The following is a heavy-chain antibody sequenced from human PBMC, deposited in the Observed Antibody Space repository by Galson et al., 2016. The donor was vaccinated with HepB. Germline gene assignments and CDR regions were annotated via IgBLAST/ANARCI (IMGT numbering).Heavy chain of an antibody. CDR3: ARQAGDYLYFDL. V-gene: IGHV5-51*01. D-gene: IGHD3-10*01. J-gene: IGHJ2*01. Sequence: QSGAEVKKPGESLKISCKGSGYSFINYWVAWVRQVPGKGLEWMGIIYPGDSVTRYSPSFRGQVTISADKSISTAYLQYSSLKASDSAMYYFARQAGDYLYFDLWGRCTLVTVSS. CDR1: GYSFINYW. CDR2: IYPGDSVT.